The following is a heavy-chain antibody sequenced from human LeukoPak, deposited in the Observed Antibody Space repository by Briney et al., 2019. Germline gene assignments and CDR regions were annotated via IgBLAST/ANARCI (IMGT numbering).Heavy chain of an antibody. V-gene: IGHV3-30*04. CDR2: ISYDGSNK. CDR1: GFTFSSYA. CDR3: ARDLVGATGDDAFDI. J-gene: IGHJ3*02. D-gene: IGHD1-26*01. Sequence: GGSLRLSCAASGFTFSSYAMHWVRQAPGKGLEWVAVISYDGSNKYYADSVKGRFTISRDNSKSTLYLQMNSLRAEDTAVYYCARDLVGATGDDAFDIWGQGTMVTVSS.